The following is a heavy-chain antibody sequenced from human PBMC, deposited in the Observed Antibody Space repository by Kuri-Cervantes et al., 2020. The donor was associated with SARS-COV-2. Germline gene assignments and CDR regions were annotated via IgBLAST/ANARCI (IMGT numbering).Heavy chain of an antibody. CDR3: AHRAGLGCLRVFDY. Sequence: SGPTLVKPTQTLTLTCTFSGFSLSTGGVSVGWIRQPPGKALECLALIYWDDDKRYSPSLNSRLTITKDTSKNQVVLTLTNMDPMDTATYYCAHRAGLGCLRVFDYWGQWTLVTVSS. CDR2: IYWDDDK. V-gene: IGHV2-5*02. D-gene: IGHD3/OR15-3a*01. CDR1: GFSLSTGGVS. J-gene: IGHJ4*02.